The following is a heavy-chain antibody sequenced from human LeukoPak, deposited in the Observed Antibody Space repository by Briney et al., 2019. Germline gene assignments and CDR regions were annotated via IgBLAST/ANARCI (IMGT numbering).Heavy chain of an antibody. CDR1: GFTFSSYV. V-gene: IGHV3-33*01. CDR3: ARDLAAALDY. CDR2: IWYDGSNK. D-gene: IGHD6-13*01. J-gene: IGHJ4*02. Sequence: TGGSLRLSCAASGFTFSSYVMHWVRQAPGKGLEWVAVIWYDGSNKYYADSVKGRFTISRDNSKNALYLQMNSLRAEDTAVYYCARDLAAALDYWGQGTLVTVSS.